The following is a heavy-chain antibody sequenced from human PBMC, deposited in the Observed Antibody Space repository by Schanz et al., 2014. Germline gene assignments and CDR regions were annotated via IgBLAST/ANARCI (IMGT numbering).Heavy chain of an antibody. CDR1: GFTFADYY. Sequence: HVQLLESGGGLFKPGGSLRLSCAGSGFTFADYYMTWIRQAPGKGLVWVSRTSNDGSFTTFADSVKGRFTISRDNAKNTLYLQMNSLRAEDTAVYYCVRDTDYHFDYWGQGTLVTVSS. CDR3: VRDTDYHFDY. V-gene: IGHV3-11*06. D-gene: IGHD4-17*01. J-gene: IGHJ4*02. CDR2: TSNDGSFT.